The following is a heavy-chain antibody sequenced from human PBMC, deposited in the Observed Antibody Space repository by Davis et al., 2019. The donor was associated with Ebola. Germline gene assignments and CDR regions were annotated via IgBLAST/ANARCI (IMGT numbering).Heavy chain of an antibody. Sequence: SETLSPTCTVSGGSISSYYWSWIRQPPGKGLEWIGYIYYSGSTNYNPSLKSRVTISVDTSKNQFSLKLSSVTAADTAVYYCARASYGDYVLYRDYYYGMDVWGKGTTVTVSS. D-gene: IGHD4-17*01. CDR1: GGSISSYY. V-gene: IGHV4-59*01. CDR2: IYYSGST. CDR3: ARASYGDYVLYRDYYYGMDV. J-gene: IGHJ6*04.